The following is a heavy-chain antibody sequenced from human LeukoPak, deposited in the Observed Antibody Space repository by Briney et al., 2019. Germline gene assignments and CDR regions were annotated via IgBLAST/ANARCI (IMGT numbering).Heavy chain of an antibody. CDR1: GYTFTSYY. CDR2: INPTGGST. D-gene: IGHD6-13*01. CDR3: ARDRVIAAAGSFDY. V-gene: IGHV1-46*01. J-gene: IGHJ4*02. Sequence: ASVKVSCKASGYTFTSYYMRWVRQAPGQGLEWMGIINPTGGSTTYAQRFQGRVTMTRDTSTSTVYMELRSLRSEDTAVYYCARDRVIAAAGSFDYWGQGTLVTVSS.